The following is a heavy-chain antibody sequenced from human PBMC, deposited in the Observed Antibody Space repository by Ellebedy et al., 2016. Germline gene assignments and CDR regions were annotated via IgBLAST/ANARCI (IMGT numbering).Heavy chain of an antibody. Sequence: SQTLSLTCAISGDSVSSTSVAWNWIRQSPSRGLEWLGKTFYKAKWYNEYAESVKSRITINPDTSKNQFSLQLSSVTPEDTAVYYCARSRGSCDYWGQGTLVTVSS. CDR2: TFYKAKWYN. CDR3: ARSRGSCDY. J-gene: IGHJ4*02. V-gene: IGHV6-1*01. CDR1: GDSVSSTSVA. D-gene: IGHD6-25*01.